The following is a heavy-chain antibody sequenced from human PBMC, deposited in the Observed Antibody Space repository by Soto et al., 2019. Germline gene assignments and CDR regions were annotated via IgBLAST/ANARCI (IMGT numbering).Heavy chain of an antibody. CDR3: APLSVSLSGPYGIHV. Sequence: XETLSLTCSVSGYSVTSSAYYWAWIRQPPGKGLEWIGSMFYSGLTYYNPSLKSRVTLSVDTSKNQFSVRLDSVTAADTAVYYCAPLSVSLSGPYGIHVWGQGSTVTVSS. V-gene: IGHV4-39*01. CDR1: GYSVTSSAYY. D-gene: IGHD2-15*01. J-gene: IGHJ6*02. CDR2: MFYSGLT.